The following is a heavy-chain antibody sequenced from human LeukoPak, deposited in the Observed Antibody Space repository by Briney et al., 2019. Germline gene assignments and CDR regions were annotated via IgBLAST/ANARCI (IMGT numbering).Heavy chain of an antibody. Sequence: GASVKVSCKASGYTFTSYGIRWVRQAPGQGLEWMGWISAYNGNTNYAQKLQGRVTMTTDTSTSTACMELRSLRSDDTAVYYCARDPGYCSSTSCLPGAPIDYWGQGTLVTVSS. CDR2: ISAYNGNT. V-gene: IGHV1-18*01. J-gene: IGHJ4*02. CDR3: ARDPGYCSSTSCLPGAPIDY. CDR1: GYTFTSYG. D-gene: IGHD2-2*01.